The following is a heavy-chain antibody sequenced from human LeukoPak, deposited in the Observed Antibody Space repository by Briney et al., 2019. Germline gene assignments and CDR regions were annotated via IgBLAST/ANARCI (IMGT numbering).Heavy chain of an antibody. J-gene: IGHJ4*01. V-gene: IGHV3-23*01. CDR2: VSGSGTQT. CDR1: GFGFNNYV. CDR3: AKGHRLCTSGNCNSQVDY. D-gene: IGHD2-15*01. Sequence: GGSLRLSCAASGFGFNNYVMSWVRQAPGKGLEWISTVSGSGTQTYYADSVKGRFTISRDKSKNTVFLQMNSLSAKDTATYYCAKGHRLCTSGNCNSQVDYWGHGTLVTVSS.